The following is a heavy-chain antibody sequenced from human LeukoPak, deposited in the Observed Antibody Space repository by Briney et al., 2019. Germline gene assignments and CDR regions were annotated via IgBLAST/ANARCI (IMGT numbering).Heavy chain of an antibody. CDR3: ARGFPIFGVVTSPNWFDP. CDR1: GYSISSGYY. J-gene: IGHJ5*02. D-gene: IGHD3-3*01. CDR2: IYHSGST. Sequence: SETLSLTCTVSGYSISSGYYWGWIRQPPGKGLEWIGGIYHSGSTSYNPSLKIRVTISVDTSKNQFSLKLSSVTAADTAVYYCARGFPIFGVVTSPNWFDPWGQGTLVTVSS. V-gene: IGHV4-38-2*02.